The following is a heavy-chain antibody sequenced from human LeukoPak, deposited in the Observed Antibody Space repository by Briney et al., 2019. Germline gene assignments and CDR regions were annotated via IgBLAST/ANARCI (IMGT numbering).Heavy chain of an antibody. Sequence: ASVKVSCKASGYTFTSYDINWVRQATGQGLEWMGRMNPNSGNTGHAQKFQGRVTMTRNTSISTAYMELSSLRSEDTAVYYCARVGSGTPEDYFDYWGQGTLVTVSS. CDR1: GYTFTSYD. V-gene: IGHV1-8*01. CDR3: ARVGSGTPEDYFDY. D-gene: IGHD1-26*01. CDR2: MNPNSGNT. J-gene: IGHJ4*02.